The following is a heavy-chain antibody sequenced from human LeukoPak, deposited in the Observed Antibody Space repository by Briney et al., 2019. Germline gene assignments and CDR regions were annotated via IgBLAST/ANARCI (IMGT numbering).Heavy chain of an antibody. CDR1: GYTFTSYA. CDR3: ARDSRSLRAYGMDV. J-gene: IGHJ6*02. V-gene: IGHV1-69*13. Sequence: SVKVSCKASGYTFTSYAISWVRQAPGQGLEWMGGIIPIFGTANYAQKFQGRVTITADESTSTAYIELSSLRSEDTAVYYCARDSRSLRAYGMDVWGQGTTVTVSS. D-gene: IGHD3-10*01. CDR2: IIPIFGTA.